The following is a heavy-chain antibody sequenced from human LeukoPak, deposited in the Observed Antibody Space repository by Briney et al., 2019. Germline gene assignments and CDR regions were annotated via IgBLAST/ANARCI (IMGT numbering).Heavy chain of an antibody. V-gene: IGHV1-18*04. CDR2: ISAYNGNT. D-gene: IGHD2-15*01. J-gene: IGHJ5*02. CDR3: AREDCSGGSCYRRANWFDP. Sequence: ASVKVSCKASGYTISDYFMHWVRQAPGQGLEWMGWISAYNGNTNYAQKLQGRVTMTTDTSTSTAYMELRSLRSDDTAVYYCAREDCSGGSCYRRANWFDPWGQGTLVTGSS. CDR1: GYTISDYF.